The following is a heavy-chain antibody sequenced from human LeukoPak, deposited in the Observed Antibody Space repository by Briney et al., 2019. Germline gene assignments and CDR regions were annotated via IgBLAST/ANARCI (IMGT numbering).Heavy chain of an antibody. V-gene: IGHV3-15*01. D-gene: IGHD2-15*01. CDR3: STGAATGFDY. CDR1: GFTFNNYG. J-gene: IGHJ4*02. Sequence: GGSLRLSCAASGFTFNNYGMHWVRQAPGKGLEWVGRIKSKTDGGTTDYAAPVKGRFTISRDDSKNTLYLQMNTLKTEDTAVYYCSTGAATGFDYWGQGTLVTVSS. CDR2: IKSKTDGGTT.